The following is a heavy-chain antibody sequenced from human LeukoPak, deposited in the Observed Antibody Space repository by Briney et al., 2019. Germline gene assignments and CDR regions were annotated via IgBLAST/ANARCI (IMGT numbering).Heavy chain of an antibody. CDR2: ISGSSSFT. CDR1: GFTFSDYY. CDR3: TRTRPGYYLDY. D-gene: IGHD5-18*01. V-gene: IGHV3-11*06. Sequence: GGSLRLSCAASGFTFSDYYMSWIRQAPGKGLEWVSYISGSSSFTKYADSVKGRFTISRDNAKNSLYLQMNGLRAEDTAVYFCTRTRPGYYLDYWGQGTLVTVSS. J-gene: IGHJ4*02.